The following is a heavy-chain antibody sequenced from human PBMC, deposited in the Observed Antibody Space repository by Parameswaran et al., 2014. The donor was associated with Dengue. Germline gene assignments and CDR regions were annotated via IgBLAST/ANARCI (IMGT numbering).Heavy chain of an antibody. D-gene: IGHD4-11*01. V-gene: IGHV3-33*01. Sequence: WIRQPPGKGLEWVAVIWYDGSNKYYADSVKGRFTISRDNSKNTLYLQMNSLRAEDTAVYYCARFYSNYGDLYYYYGMDVWGQGTTVTVSS. J-gene: IGHJ6*02. CDR3: ARFYSNYGDLYYYYGMDV. CDR2: IWYDGSNK.